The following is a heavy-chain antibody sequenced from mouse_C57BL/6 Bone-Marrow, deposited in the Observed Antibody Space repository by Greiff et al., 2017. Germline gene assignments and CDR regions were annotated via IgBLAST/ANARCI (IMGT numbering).Heavy chain of an antibody. V-gene: IGHV14-3*01. CDR1: GFNIKNTY. Sequence: VHVKQSVAELVRPGASVKLSCTASGFNIKNTYMHWVKQRPEQGLEWIGRIDPANGNTKYAPKFQGKATITADTSSNTAYLQLSSLTSEDTAIYYCAEADYYGSSYYAMDYWGQGTSVTVSS. CDR2: IDPANGNT. D-gene: IGHD1-1*01. CDR3: AEADYYGSSYYAMDY. J-gene: IGHJ4*01.